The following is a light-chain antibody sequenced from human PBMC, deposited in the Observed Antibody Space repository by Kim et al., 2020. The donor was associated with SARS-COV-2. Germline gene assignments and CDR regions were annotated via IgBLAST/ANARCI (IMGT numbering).Light chain of an antibody. J-gene: IGLJ2*01. V-gene: IGLV3-19*01. CDR3: NSRDNSGDHVV. CDR2: GKN. CDR1: SLKTYY. Sequence: SSELTQDPAVSVALGQTVRITCQGDSLKTYYATWYQQKPGQAPIVVIYGKNNRPSGIPDRFSGSSSGNTASLTVTGDQAVDEADYYCNSRDNSGDHVVFG.